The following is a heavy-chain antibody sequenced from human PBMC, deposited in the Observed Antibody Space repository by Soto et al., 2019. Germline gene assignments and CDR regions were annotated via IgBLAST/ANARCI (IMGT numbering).Heavy chain of an antibody. D-gene: IGHD6-19*01. J-gene: IGHJ4*02. CDR1: GFTFSSYS. V-gene: IGHV3-21*01. CDR2: ISSSSSYI. CDR3: ARGIARQWPGNDY. Sequence: GGSLRLSCAASGFTFSSYSMNWVRQAPGKGLEWVSSISSSSSYIYYADSVKDRFTISRDNAKNSLYLQMNSLRAEDTAVYYCARGIARQWPGNDYWGQGTLVTVSS.